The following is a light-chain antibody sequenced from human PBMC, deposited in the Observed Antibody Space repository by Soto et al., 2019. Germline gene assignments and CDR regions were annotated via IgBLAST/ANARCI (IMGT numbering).Light chain of an antibody. CDR3: LLSYSGVRGV. J-gene: IGLJ1*01. V-gene: IGLV7-46*01. CDR1: TGAVTSGHY. Sequence: QAVVTQEPSLTVSPGGTVTLTCGSSTGAVTSGHYPYWFQQKPGQAPRTLIYDTTNKHSWTFAQFSGSLLGGKAALTLSGAQPDDEADYYCLLSYSGVRGVFGTGTKVTVL. CDR2: DTT.